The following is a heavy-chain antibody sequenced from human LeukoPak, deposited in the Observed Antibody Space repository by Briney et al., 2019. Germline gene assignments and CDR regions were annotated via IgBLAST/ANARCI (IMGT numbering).Heavy chain of an antibody. CDR2: IIPIFGTA. V-gene: IGHV1-69*05. CDR3: AGEQLSSAEYFQH. CDR1: GGIFSSYA. D-gene: IGHD6-13*01. Sequence: GASVKVSCKASGGIFSSYAISWVRQAPGQGLEWMGGIIPIFGTANYAQKFQGRVTITTDESTSTAYMELSSLRSEDTAVYYCAGEQLSSAEYFQHWGQGTLVTVSS. J-gene: IGHJ1*01.